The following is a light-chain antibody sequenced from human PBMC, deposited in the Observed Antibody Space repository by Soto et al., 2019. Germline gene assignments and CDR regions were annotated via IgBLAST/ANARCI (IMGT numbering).Light chain of an antibody. Sequence: QSVLTQPPSASGSPGQSVTISCTGTSSDVGGYNYVSWYQQHPGKAPKLMIYEVSKRPSGVPDRFSGSKSGNTASLTVSGLQAADEADYYCSSYAGSNNFWVFGGGTQLTVL. CDR2: EVS. CDR1: SSDVGGYNY. V-gene: IGLV2-8*01. J-gene: IGLJ3*02. CDR3: SSYAGSNNFWV.